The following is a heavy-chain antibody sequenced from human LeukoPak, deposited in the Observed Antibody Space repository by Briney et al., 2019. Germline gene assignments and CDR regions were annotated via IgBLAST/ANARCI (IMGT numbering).Heavy chain of an antibody. V-gene: IGHV3-33*01. D-gene: IGHD6-13*01. CDR1: GFTFSRYG. Sequence: GGSLRLSCAASGFTFSRYGMHWVRQAPGKGLEWVAVIWDDGSNQYYADSVKGRFTISRDNPKSTLHLQMNSLRAGDTAVYYCARGRGSSWYLDNWGQGTLVTVSS. J-gene: IGHJ4*02. CDR3: ARGRGSSWYLDN. CDR2: IWDDGSNQ.